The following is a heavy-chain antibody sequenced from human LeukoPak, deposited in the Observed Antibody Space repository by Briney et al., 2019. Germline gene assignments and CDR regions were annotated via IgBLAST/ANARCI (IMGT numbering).Heavy chain of an antibody. CDR1: GFTFSSYA. CDR2: ISGSGGST. V-gene: IGHV3-23*01. D-gene: IGHD2-15*01. J-gene: IGHJ4*02. CDR3: AKDPCSGGSCYDY. Sequence: GGSLRLSCAASGFTFSSYAMSWVRQAPGKGLEWVSAISGSGGSTYYADSVKGRFTISRDNSKNTLYLQMNSLRAEDAAVYYCAKDPCSGGSCYDYWGQGTLVTVSS.